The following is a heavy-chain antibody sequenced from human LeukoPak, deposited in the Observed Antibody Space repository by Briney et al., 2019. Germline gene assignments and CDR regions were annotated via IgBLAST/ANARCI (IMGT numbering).Heavy chain of an antibody. V-gene: IGHV1-69*05. D-gene: IGHD6-13*01. CDR1: GGTFSSYA. J-gene: IGHJ5*02. CDR3: ARRGYSSSWYSGEDWFDP. CDR2: IIPIFGIA. Sequence: ASVTVSCKASGGTFSSYAISWVRQAPGQGLEWMGGIIPIFGIANYAQTFQGRVTITTDESTSTAYMELSSLKSEDTAVYYCARRGYSSSWYSGEDWFDPWGQGTLVTVSS.